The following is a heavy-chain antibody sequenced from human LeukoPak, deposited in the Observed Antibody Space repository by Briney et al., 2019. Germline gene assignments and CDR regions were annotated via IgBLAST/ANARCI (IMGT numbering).Heavy chain of an antibody. J-gene: IGHJ3*02. Sequence: SETLSLTCTVSGGSISSYYWSWIRQPPGKGLEWIGYIYYSGSTNYNPSLKSRVTISVDTSKNQFSLKLSSVTAADTAVYYCARDFPPGAWGSHPVRAFDIWGQGTMVTVSS. D-gene: IGHD3-16*02. CDR3: ARDFPPGAWGSHPVRAFDI. CDR2: IYYSGST. CDR1: GGSISSYY. V-gene: IGHV4-59*01.